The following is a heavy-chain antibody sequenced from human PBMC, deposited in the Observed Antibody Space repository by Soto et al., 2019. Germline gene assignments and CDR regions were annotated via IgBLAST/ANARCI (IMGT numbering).Heavy chain of an antibody. CDR2: ISGSGGST. CDR1: GFTFSSYA. CDR3: ARTPYVLRFLEWLPLPERDV. Sequence: GGSLRLSCAASGFTFSSYAMSWVRQAPGKGLEWVSAISGSGGSTYYADSVKGRFTISRDNSKNTLYLQMNSLRAEDTAVYYCARTPYVLRFLEWLPLPERDVWGKGTTVTVSS. V-gene: IGHV3-23*01. J-gene: IGHJ6*04. D-gene: IGHD3-3*01.